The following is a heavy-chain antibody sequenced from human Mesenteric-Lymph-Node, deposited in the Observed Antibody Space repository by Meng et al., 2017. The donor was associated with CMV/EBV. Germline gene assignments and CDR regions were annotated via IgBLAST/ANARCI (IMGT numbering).Heavy chain of an antibody. J-gene: IGHJ4*02. D-gene: IGHD3-9*01. V-gene: IGHV3-48*04. CDR2: ISSTSSTT. CDR3: AKPIQGRVTIFSD. Sequence: GGSLRPSCAASGFTFSSHSMNWVRQAPGKGLEWVSYISSTSSTTHYADSMKGRFTISRDNAKNSLYLQMNNLRAEDTAVYYCAKPIQGRVTIFSDWGQGSLVTVSS. CDR1: GFTFSSHS.